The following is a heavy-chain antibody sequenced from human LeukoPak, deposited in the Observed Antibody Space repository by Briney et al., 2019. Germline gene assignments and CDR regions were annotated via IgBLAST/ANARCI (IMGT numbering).Heavy chain of an antibody. CDR1: GGSISSSSYY. D-gene: IGHD3-22*01. V-gene: IGHV4-61*05. CDR3: ARHLVVVYNGHYFDY. CDR2: IYYSGSI. Sequence: SETLSLTCTVSGGSISSSSYYWGWIRQPPGKGLEWIGYIYYSGSINYNPSLKSRVTISVDTSKNQFSLKLSSVTAADTAVYYCARHLVVVYNGHYFDYWGQGTLVTVSS. J-gene: IGHJ4*02.